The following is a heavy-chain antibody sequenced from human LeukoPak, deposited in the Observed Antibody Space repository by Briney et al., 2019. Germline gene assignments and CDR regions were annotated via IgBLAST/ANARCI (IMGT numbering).Heavy chain of an antibody. CDR1: GGSISSYY. J-gene: IGHJ4*02. V-gene: IGHV4-59*08. CDR2: IYYSGST. Sequence: SGTLSLTCTVSGGSISSYYWSWIRQPPGKGLEWIGYIYYSGSTNYNPSLKSRVTISVDTSKNQFSLKLSSVTAADTAVYYCARAYLGSSSWYYFDYWGQGTLVTVSS. CDR3: ARAYLGSSSWYYFDY. D-gene: IGHD6-13*01.